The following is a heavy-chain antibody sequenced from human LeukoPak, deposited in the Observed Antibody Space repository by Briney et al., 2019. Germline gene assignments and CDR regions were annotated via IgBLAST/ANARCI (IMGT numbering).Heavy chain of an antibody. Sequence: GGSLRLSCAASGFTFSSYSMNWVRQAPGKGLEWVSSISSSSSYIYYADPVKGRFTISRDNAKNSLYLQMNSLRAEDTAVYYCAIGLVERGYSYGRCDYWGQGTLVTVSS. D-gene: IGHD5-18*01. J-gene: IGHJ4*02. CDR3: AIGLVERGYSYGRCDY. V-gene: IGHV3-21*01. CDR1: GFTFSSYS. CDR2: ISSSSSYI.